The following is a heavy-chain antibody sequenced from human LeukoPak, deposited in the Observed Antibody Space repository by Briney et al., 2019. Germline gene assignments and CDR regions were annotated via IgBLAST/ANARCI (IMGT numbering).Heavy chain of an antibody. CDR3: ARDRGWLQFSPFDY. CDR1: GFTFSSYS. D-gene: IGHD5-24*01. J-gene: IGHJ4*02. CDR2: ISSSSSYI. Sequence: PGGSLRLSCAASGFTFSSYSMNWVRQAPGKGLEWVSSISSSSSYIYYADSVKGRFTISRDNAKNSLYLQMNSLRAEDTAVYYCARDRGWLQFSPFDYWGQGTLVTVSS. V-gene: IGHV3-21*01.